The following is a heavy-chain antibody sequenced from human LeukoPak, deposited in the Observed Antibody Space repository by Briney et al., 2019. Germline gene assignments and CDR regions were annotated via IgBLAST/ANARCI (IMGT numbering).Heavy chain of an antibody. CDR3: ASLGQYCSSGSCYPRTGRFDP. D-gene: IGHD2-15*01. V-gene: IGHV1-69*04. J-gene: IGHJ5*02. Sequence: GASVKVSCKASGGTFSSYAISWVRQAPGQGLEWMGRIIPILGIANYAQKFQGRVTITADKSTSTAYMELSSLRSEDTAVYYCASLGQYCSSGSCYPRTGRFDPWGQGTLVTVSS. CDR1: GGTFSSYA. CDR2: IIPILGIA.